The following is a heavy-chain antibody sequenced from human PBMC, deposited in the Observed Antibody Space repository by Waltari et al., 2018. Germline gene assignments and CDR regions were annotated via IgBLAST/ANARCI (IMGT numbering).Heavy chain of an antibody. Sequence: EVQLVESGGGLVKPGGSLRLSCAASGFTFSSYTMNWVRQAPGKGLEWVSSISSSSSYIYYADSVKGRFTISRDNAKNSLYLQMNSLRAEDTAVYYCARGVTMVRGVCDYWGQGTLVTVSS. CDR2: ISSSSSYI. V-gene: IGHV3-21*01. D-gene: IGHD3-10*01. CDR3: ARGVTMVRGVCDY. J-gene: IGHJ4*02. CDR1: GFTFSSYT.